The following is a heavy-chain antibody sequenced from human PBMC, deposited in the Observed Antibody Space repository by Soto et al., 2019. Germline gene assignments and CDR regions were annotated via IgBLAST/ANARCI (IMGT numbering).Heavy chain of an antibody. J-gene: IGHJ6*02. CDR2: FDPEDGET. CDR3: ATDNPYNWNPSYYYYYGMDV. Sequence: ASVKVSCTVSGYTLTELSMHWVRQAPGKGLEWMGGFDPEDGETIYAQKFQGRVTMTEDTSTDTAYMELSSLRSEDTAVYYCATDNPYNWNPSYYYYYGMDVWGQGTTVTVSS. D-gene: IGHD1-20*01. CDR1: GYTLTELS. V-gene: IGHV1-24*01.